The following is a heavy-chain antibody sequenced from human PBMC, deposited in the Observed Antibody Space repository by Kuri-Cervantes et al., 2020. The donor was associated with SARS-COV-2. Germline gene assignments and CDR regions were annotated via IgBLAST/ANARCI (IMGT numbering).Heavy chain of an antibody. D-gene: IGHD3-3*01. CDR3: AKDYRTTIFGVVIRSYYYYMDV. CDR2: IRYDGSNK. Sequence: GESLKISCAASGFTFSSYGMHWVRQAPGKGLEWVAFIRYDGSNKYYADSVKARFTISRDNSKNTLYLQMNSLRAEDTAVYYCAKDYRTTIFGVVIRSYYYYMDVWGKGTTVTVSS. CDR1: GFTFSSYG. V-gene: IGHV3-30*02. J-gene: IGHJ6*03.